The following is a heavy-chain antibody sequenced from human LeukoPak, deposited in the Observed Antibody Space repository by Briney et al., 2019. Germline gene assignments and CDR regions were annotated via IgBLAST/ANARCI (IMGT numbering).Heavy chain of an antibody. Sequence: QPGGSLRLSCAASRFTFSSYAMSWVRQAPGKGLEWVSAISGSGGSTYYADSVKGRFTISRDNSKDTLYLQMNSLRAEDTAVYYCAKDFATGYSRGWYVYWGQGTLVNVSS. CDR3: AKDFATGYSRGWYVY. V-gene: IGHV3-23*01. J-gene: IGHJ4*02. D-gene: IGHD6-19*01. CDR1: RFTFSSYA. CDR2: ISGSGGST.